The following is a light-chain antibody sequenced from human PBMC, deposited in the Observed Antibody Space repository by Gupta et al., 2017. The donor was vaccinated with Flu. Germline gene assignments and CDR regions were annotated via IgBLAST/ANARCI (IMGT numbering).Light chain of an antibody. CDR2: KNN. CDR1: SSNIGGNY. CDR3: AAWDDSLRGLV. J-gene: IGLJ2*01. Sequence: QSVTTQRPAASAPAGQRVTISCCVSSSNIGGNYVYWYQQFPGTAPKLLIYKNNQRPSGVPDRFSGSTSGTSASLAVSGLLSEDEADYYCAAWDDSLRGLVFGGGTKLTVL. V-gene: IGLV1-47*01.